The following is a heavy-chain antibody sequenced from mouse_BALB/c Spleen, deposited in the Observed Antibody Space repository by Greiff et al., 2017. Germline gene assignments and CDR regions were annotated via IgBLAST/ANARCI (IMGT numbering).Heavy chain of an antibody. D-gene: IGHD1-1*02. Sequence: EVQRVESGPGLVKPSQSLSLTCSVTGYSITSGYYWNWIRQFPGNKLEWMGYISYDGSNNYNPSLKNRISITRDTSKNQFFLKLNSVTTEDTATYYCARDNGGTGFAYWGQGTLVTVSA. CDR3: ARDNGGTGFAY. CDR2: ISYDGSN. CDR1: GYSITSGYY. J-gene: IGHJ3*01. V-gene: IGHV3-6*02.